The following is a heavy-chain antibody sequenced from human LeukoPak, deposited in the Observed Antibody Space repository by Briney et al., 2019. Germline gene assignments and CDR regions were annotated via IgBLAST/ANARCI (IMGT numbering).Heavy chain of an antibody. CDR2: ISGSGGST. Sequence: GGSLRLSCAASGFTFSSYAMSWVRQAPGKGLEWVSAISGSGGSTYYADFVKGRFTISRDNSKNNVYLQMYSLRVEDTSIYYCVRDYNWGFDYWGQGTVVTVSS. CDR1: GFTFSSYA. V-gene: IGHV3-23*01. D-gene: IGHD1-1*01. J-gene: IGHJ4*02. CDR3: VRDYNWGFDY.